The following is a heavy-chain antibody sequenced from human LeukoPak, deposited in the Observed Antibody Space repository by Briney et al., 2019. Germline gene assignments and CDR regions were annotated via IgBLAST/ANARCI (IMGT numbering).Heavy chain of an antibody. CDR3: ALVPAAIRGYYYYGMDV. D-gene: IGHD2-2*02. CDR1: GFTFDDYA. V-gene: IGHV3-9*01. Sequence: GRSLRLSCAASGFTFDDYAMHWVRQAPGKGLEGVSGISWNSGSIGYADSVKGRFTISRDNAKNSLYLQMNSLRAEDTALYYCALVPAAIRGYYYYGMDVWGQGTTVTVSS. CDR2: ISWNSGSI. J-gene: IGHJ6*02.